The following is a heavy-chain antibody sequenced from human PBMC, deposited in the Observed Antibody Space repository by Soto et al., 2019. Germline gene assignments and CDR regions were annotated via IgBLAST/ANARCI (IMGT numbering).Heavy chain of an antibody. Sequence: ESLTISCKASGYTFTTSWIGWVRQMPGQGLEWMGIIDPGDSDTRYSPSFQGRITISVDKSISTAYLQWSSLEASDTAIYYCARHAGNSWKGDYFDYWGRGALVTVSS. CDR1: GYTFTTSW. V-gene: IGHV5-51*01. CDR2: IDPGDSDT. CDR3: ARHAGNSWKGDYFDY. D-gene: IGHD6-13*01. J-gene: IGHJ4*02.